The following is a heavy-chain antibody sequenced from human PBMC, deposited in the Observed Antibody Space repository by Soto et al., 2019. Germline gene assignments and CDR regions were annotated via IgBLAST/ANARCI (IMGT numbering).Heavy chain of an antibody. D-gene: IGHD2-8*02. V-gene: IGHV3-23*01. J-gene: IGHJ6*02. CDR2: ISGSGGST. CDR3: APELVEVIHPNADYYGLDV. CDR1: GFTFSSYA. Sequence: GGSLRLSCAASGFTFSSYAMSWVRQAPGKGLEWVSAISGSGGSTYYADSVKGRFTISRDNSKNTLYLQMDSLRAEDTAVYFCAPELVEVIHPNADYYGLDVWGQGTTATVSS.